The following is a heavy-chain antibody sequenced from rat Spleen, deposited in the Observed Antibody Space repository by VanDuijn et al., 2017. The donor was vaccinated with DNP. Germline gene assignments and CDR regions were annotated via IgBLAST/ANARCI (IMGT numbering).Heavy chain of an antibody. CDR3: ARSPETSYIYFPWAY. CDR2: IWNNGGT. CDR1: GFSLTSYT. J-gene: IGHJ3*01. Sequence: QVQLKESGPGLVQPSQTLSLTCTVSGFSLTSYTVSWVRQPPGKGLEWMGVIWNNGGTRYNSVLKSRLRISKDTSKSQVFLKMNSRQTEDTATYYCARSPETSYIYFPWAYWGQGTLVIVSS. V-gene: IGHV2-41*01. D-gene: IGHD1-2*01.